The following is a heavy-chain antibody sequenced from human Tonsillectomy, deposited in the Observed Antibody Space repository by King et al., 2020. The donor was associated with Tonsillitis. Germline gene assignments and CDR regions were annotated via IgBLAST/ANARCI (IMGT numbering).Heavy chain of an antibody. D-gene: IGHD2-21*02. Sequence: VQLVESGGGVVQPGRSLRLSCAASGFTFRSYAMHWVRQAPGKGLEWVATISYDGSKKYYADSVRGRFTISRDNSKNTLYLQMISLRAEDTAVYYCARTPYCGGDCYYGMDVWGQGTTVTVSS. J-gene: IGHJ6*02. CDR2: ISYDGSKK. CDR3: ARTPYCGGDCYYGMDV. V-gene: IGHV3-30-3*01. CDR1: GFTFRSYA.